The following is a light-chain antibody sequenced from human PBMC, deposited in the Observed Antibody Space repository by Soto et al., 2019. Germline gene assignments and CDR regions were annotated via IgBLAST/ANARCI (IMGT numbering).Light chain of an antibody. J-gene: IGKJ2*03. V-gene: IGKV1-5*03. Sequence: DIQLTQSPSTLSASIGDRVTMTCRASQSIGIWLAWFQQKSGQAPNLLIFETSDSESGVPSRFSGSGSGTEFTLTISSLQPDDFATYFCQHNHSLPYSFGQGTKLET. CDR2: ETS. CDR1: QSIGIW. CDR3: QHNHSLPYS.